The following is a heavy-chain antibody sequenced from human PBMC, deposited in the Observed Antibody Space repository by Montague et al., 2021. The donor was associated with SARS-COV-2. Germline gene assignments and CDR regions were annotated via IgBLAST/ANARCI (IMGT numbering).Heavy chain of an antibody. CDR3: TKDWDY. V-gene: IGHV3-23*03. Sequence: SLRLSCAASGFTVSTFDMTWVRQAPGKGLECVSVILSGGRTFYAASVKGRFTISRDDSTDTLYLHMNSLRGEDTAIYHCTKDWDYWGQGALVTVSS. J-gene: IGHJ4*02. CDR1: GFTVSTFD. CDR2: ILSGGRT.